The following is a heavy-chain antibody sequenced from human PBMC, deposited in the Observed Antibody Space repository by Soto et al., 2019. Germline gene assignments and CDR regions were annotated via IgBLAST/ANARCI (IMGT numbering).Heavy chain of an antibody. CDR1: GGTFSSYA. Sequence: VKVSCKASGGTFSSYAISWVRQAPGQGLEWMGGIIPIFGTANYAQKFQGRVTITADESTSTAYMELSSLRSEDTAVYYCARAPIVATIHGSSVTSFDYWGQGTLVTVSS. CDR2: IIPIFGTA. J-gene: IGHJ4*02. V-gene: IGHV1-69*01. CDR3: ARAPIVATIHGSSVTSFDY. D-gene: IGHD5-12*01.